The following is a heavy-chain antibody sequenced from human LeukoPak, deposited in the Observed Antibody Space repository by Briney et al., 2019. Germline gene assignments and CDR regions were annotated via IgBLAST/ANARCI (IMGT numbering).Heavy chain of an antibody. CDR1: GYSVTSNSAV. J-gene: IGHJ4*02. CDR2: TYYRSRFHN. CDR3: ARGDYDFDY. Sequence: SQTLSLTFAISGYSVTSNSAVWNWIRQSPSRGLEWLGRTYYRSRFHNDYKVSVKGRITINPDTSKNQFSLQLNSVTPEDTAVYYCARGDYDFDYWGQGAQVTVS. V-gene: IGHV6-1*01. D-gene: IGHD4/OR15-4a*01.